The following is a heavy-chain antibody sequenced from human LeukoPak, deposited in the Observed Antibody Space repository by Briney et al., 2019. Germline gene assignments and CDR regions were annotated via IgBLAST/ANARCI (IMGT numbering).Heavy chain of an antibody. CDR2: IYYSGST. CDR1: GGSISSYY. J-gene: IGHJ4*02. Sequence: SETLTLTCTVSGGSISSYYWSWIRQPPGKGLEWIGYIYYSGSTNYNPSLKSRVTISVDTSKNQFSLKLSSVTAADTAVYYCARVFGYSGYVVDWGQGTLVTVSS. D-gene: IGHD5-12*01. V-gene: IGHV4-59*01. CDR3: ARVFGYSGYVVD.